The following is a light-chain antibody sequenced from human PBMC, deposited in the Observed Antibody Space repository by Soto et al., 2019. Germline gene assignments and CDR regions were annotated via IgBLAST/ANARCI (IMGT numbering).Light chain of an antibody. CDR1: QDISTY. CDR2: AAS. V-gene: IGKV1-9*01. J-gene: IGKJ3*01. CDR3: PQVKSYPFT. Sequence: DIQLTQSPSFLSASIGDRVTITCRASQDISTYLAWYQQHPGKATKLLIYAASTLQGGVPSSLSGSGSGTVFTLTISSLRPEDFATCYCPQVKSYPFTFGPGTSVDI.